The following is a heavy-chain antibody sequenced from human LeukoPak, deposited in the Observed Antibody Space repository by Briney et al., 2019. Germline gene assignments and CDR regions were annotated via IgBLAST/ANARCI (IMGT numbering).Heavy chain of an antibody. J-gene: IGHJ3*02. V-gene: IGHV4-39*01. CDR1: GGSISSSSYY. D-gene: IGHD2-2*02. CDR3: ARRDIVVVPAAIGAGAFDI. CDR2: IYYSGST. Sequence: PSETLSLTCTVSGGSISSSSYYWGWIRQPPGKGLEWIGSIYYSGSTYYNPSLKSRVTISVDTSKIQFSLKLSSVTAADTAVYYCARRDIVVVPAAIGAGAFDIWGQGTMVTVSS.